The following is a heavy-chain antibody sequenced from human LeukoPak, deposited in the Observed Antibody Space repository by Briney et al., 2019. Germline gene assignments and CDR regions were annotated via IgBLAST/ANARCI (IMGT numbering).Heavy chain of an antibody. V-gene: IGHV3-74*01. CDR2: IKSDGKT. J-gene: IGHJ1*01. CDR1: GFTFSRYW. Sequence: GGSLRLSCEASGFTFSRYWMHWVRQAPGKGLVWVSRIKSDGKTNYADSVKGRFTISRDNAQNTVSLQMDSLRAEDTGVYYCARAPSEVGGYYPEYFRHWGQGTLVTVSS. D-gene: IGHD3-22*01. CDR3: ARAPSEVGGYYPEYFRH.